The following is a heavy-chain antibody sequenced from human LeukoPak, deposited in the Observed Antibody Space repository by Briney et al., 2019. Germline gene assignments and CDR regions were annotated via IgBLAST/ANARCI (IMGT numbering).Heavy chain of an antibody. V-gene: IGHV1-2*02. CDR3: ARGGDSSSWFTSPDY. CDR2: INPNSGGT. CDR1: GYTFTSYY. D-gene: IGHD6-13*01. J-gene: IGHJ4*02. Sequence: SVKVSCKASGYTFTSYYIHWVRQAPGQGLEWMGWINPNSGGTNYAQKFQGRVTMTRDTSISTAYMELCRLRSDDTAVYYCARGGDSSSWFTSPDYWGQGTLVTVSS.